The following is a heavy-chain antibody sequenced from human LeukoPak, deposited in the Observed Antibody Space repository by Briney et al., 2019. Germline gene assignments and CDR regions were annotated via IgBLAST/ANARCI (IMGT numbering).Heavy chain of an antibody. D-gene: IGHD5-24*01. CDR3: TKEDRDFDS. CDR2: IRYDGNYK. J-gene: IGHJ4*02. V-gene: IGHV3-30*02. CDR1: GFTFSGYA. Sequence: PGGSLRLSCAASGFTFSGYAMHWVRQAPGKGLEWVAFIRYDGNYKYYADSVKGRFTISRDNSKNTLYLQMNSLRAEDTALYYCTKEDRDFDSWGQGTLVTVSS.